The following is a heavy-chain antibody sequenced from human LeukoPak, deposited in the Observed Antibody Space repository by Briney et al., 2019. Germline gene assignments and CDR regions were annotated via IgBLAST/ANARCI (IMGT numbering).Heavy chain of an antibody. CDR3: ASSDYLWYFDY. D-gene: IGHD2/OR15-2a*01. V-gene: IGHV3-7*01. CDR1: GFTFSSYW. J-gene: IGHJ4*02. Sequence: GGSLRLSCAASGFTFSSYWMNWARQAPGKGLEWVASINHNGNVNYYVDSVKGRFTISRDNSKNTLYLQMNSLRAEDTAVYYCASSDYLWYFDYWGQGTLVTVSS. CDR2: INHNGNVN.